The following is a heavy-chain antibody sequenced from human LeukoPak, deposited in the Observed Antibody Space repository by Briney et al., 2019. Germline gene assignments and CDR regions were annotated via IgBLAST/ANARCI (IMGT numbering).Heavy chain of an antibody. V-gene: IGHV3-21*01. D-gene: IGHD2-2*03. J-gene: IGHJ3*02. CDR1: GFTLSSYN. CDR2: ISWGSSDI. CDR3: ARAPRIGYCSSTSCYRAFDI. Sequence: GGSLRLSCVASGFTLSSYNMKWVRQAPGERLGWVSSISWGSSDIEYADSVKGRFTISRDIDKKSLYLQMNSLRVEDTAVYYCARAPRIGYCSSTSCYRAFDIWGQGTMVTVSS.